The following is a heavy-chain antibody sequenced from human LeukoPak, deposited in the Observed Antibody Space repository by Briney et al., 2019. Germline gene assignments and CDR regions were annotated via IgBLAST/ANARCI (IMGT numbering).Heavy chain of an antibody. J-gene: IGHJ6*03. CDR1: GGSFSGYY. Sequence: NPSETLSLTCAVYGGSFSGYYWSWIRQPPGKGLEWIGVINHSGSTNYNPSLKSRVTISVDTSKNQFSLKLSSVTAADTAVYYCARAADCSSTSCYTGGGWNYYFMDVWGKGTTVTVSS. CDR3: ARAADCSSTSCYTGGGWNYYFMDV. V-gene: IGHV4-34*01. D-gene: IGHD2-2*02. CDR2: INHSGST.